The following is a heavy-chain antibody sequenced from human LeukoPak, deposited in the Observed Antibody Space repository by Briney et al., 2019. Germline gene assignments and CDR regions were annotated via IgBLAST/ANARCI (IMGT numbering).Heavy chain of an antibody. V-gene: IGHV3-74*01. Sequence: PGGSLRLSCAASGFTFSSYWMHWVRQAPGKGLVWVSRINTDGSSTSYADPVKGRFTISRDNAKNTLYLQMNSLRAEDTAVYYCAIFPYDSSGYSLGYWGQGTLVTVSS. CDR1: GFTFSSYW. CDR3: AIFPYDSSGYSLGY. D-gene: IGHD3-22*01. J-gene: IGHJ4*02. CDR2: INTDGSST.